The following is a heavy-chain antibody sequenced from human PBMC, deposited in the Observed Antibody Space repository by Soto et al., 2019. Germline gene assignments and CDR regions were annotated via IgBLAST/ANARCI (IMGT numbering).Heavy chain of an antibody. CDR2: ISYDGSNK. CDR3: ASPGGDYFLTWFDP. D-gene: IGHD2-21*02. V-gene: IGHV3-30-3*01. J-gene: IGHJ5*02. CDR1: GFTFSSYA. Sequence: QVQLVESGGGVVQPGRSLRLSCAASGFTFSSYAMHWVRQAPGKGLEWVAVISYDGSNKYYADSVKGRFTISRDNSKNTRYLQRNSLRAEDTAVYYCASPGGDYFLTWFDPWGQGTRVTVSS.